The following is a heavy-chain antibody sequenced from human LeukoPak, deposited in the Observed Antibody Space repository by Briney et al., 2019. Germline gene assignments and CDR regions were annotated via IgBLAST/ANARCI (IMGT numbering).Heavy chain of an antibody. V-gene: IGHV3-23*01. CDR1: GFTFSNYE. J-gene: IGHJ5*02. CDR3: AKGRLPVYGVWFDP. D-gene: IGHD3-10*01. CDR2: ISSSGDTT. Sequence: GGSLRLSCAASGFTFSNYEINWVRQVPGKGLEWVSAISSSGDTTYYADSVKGRFTISRDNSKNTLYLQINSLRAEDTALYYCAKGRLPVYGVWFDPWGQGTLVTVSS.